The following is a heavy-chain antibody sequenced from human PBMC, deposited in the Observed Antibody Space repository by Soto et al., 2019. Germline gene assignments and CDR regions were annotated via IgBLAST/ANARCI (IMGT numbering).Heavy chain of an antibody. CDR3: APQPSTSVTQFAY. D-gene: IGHD4-17*01. CDR2: IQSQTNGGPI. Sequence: EVQLVESGGDLVKPGGSLRLSCAASVLTFTKAYMTWIRQSPGKGLEWVGRIQSQTNGGPIDYASPVKGRFTSSRDDTKNTLYLQLTSLKSDFTALYYVAPQPSTSVTQFAYWGQGTLVTVSS. V-gene: IGHV3-15*01. J-gene: IGHJ4*02. CDR1: VLTFTKAY.